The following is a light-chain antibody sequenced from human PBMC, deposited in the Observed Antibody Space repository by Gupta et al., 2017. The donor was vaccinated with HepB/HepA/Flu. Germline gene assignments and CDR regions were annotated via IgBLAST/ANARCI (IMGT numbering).Light chain of an antibody. CDR2: DVS. J-gene: IGLJ3*02. Sequence: QSALTQPASVSGSPGQSITISCTGTSSDVGGYNYVSWYQQHPGKAPQLMIYDVSNRHSGVASRFSGSKSGNTASLTIAGLQAEEEADYYCSSYTSSSTPRVFGGGTKLTVL. V-gene: IGLV2-14*03. CDR1: SSDVGGYNY. CDR3: SSYTSSSTPRV.